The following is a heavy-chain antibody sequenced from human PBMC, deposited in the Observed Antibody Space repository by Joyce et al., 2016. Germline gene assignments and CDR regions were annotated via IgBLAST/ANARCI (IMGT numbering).Heavy chain of an antibody. CDR3: ARQEASSSYYYGMDV. J-gene: IGHJ6*02. Sequence: QVQLVESGGGVVQPGRSLRLSCATSGFTFSSYNVHWVRQAPGKGLEWVAIIWYDGRHKYYADSVKGRFTISRDSSKNTVYLQMNNLRAEDTAVYYCARQEASSSYYYGMDVWGQGTTVTVSS. CDR2: IWYDGRHK. CDR1: GFTFSSYN. D-gene: IGHD6-19*01. V-gene: IGHV3-33*01.